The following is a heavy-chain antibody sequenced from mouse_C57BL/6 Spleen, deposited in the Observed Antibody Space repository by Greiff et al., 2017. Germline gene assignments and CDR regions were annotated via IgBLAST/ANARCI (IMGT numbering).Heavy chain of an antibody. CDR3: ARGGLVYYGNPDMDYYAMDS. Sequence: QVQLQQSGPELVKPGASVKISCKASGYSFTSYYIHWVKPRPGQGLEWIGWIYPGSGNTKYNEKFKGKATLTAETSSSTAYLQLSSLPSDDAAVYDCARGGLVYYGNPDMDYYAMDSWGQGTSGTVSS. CDR2: IYPGSGNT. D-gene: IGHD2-1*01. V-gene: IGHV1-66*01. J-gene: IGHJ4*01. CDR1: GYSFTSYY.